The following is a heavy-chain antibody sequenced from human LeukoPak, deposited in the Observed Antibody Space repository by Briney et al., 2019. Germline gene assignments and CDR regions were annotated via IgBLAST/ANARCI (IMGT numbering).Heavy chain of an antibody. CDR3: ARDGQQLTSIDY. CDR1: GGTLRRHA. V-gene: IGHV1-69*13. Sequence: ASVKVSRKASGGTLRRHAIRWVRQAPGQGVEGVGGIIPIFGTANYAQKFQGRVTITADESTSTAYMELSSLRSEDTAVHYCARDGQQLTSIDYWGQGTLVTVSS. CDR2: IIPIFGTA. J-gene: IGHJ4*02. D-gene: IGHD6-13*01.